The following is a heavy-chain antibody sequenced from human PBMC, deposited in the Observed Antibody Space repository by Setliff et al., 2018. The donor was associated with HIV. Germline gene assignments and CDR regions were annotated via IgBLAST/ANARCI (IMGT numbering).Heavy chain of an antibody. Sequence: GSGPTLVNPTQTLTLTCTFSGFSLSTSGVGVGWIRQPPGKALEWLSVIYWDDNKRYSPSLKSRLTISKDTSKNQVVLTMTNMDPVDTATYYCAHVEGGGNSAYFDFWGQGTLVTVSS. CDR2: IYWDDNK. CDR1: GFSLSTSGVG. D-gene: IGHD2-21*02. CDR3: AHVEGGGNSAYFDF. V-gene: IGHV2-5*02. J-gene: IGHJ4*02.